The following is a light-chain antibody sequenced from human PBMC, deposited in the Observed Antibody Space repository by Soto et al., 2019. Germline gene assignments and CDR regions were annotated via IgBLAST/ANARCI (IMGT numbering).Light chain of an antibody. J-gene: IGKJ2*01. CDR1: QSISTE. CDR2: SAS. CDR3: QQGHNWPLT. V-gene: IGKV3-15*01. Sequence: EIVMTQSPATLSVSPGERATLSCRASQSISTELAWYQQKPGQPPRLLIYSASTRATGVPARFTGSGSGSEFTLTISGLQSEVFAVYYCQQGHNWPLTFSQGTRLEI.